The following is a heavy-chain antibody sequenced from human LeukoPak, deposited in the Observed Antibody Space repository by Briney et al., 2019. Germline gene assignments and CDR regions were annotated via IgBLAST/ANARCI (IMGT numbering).Heavy chain of an antibody. CDR2: KNPHSGNT. CDR1: GYTFSNFD. D-gene: IGHD1-26*01. CDR3: AREGARSSDTSGSYPLDY. Sequence: ASVKVSCKASGYTFSNFDINWVRQATGQGLEWMGWKNPHSGNTGYSQKFQGRVTITKNSSISTAYMELSSLTSEDTAVYYCAREGARSSDTSGSYPLDYWGQGTLVTVSS. J-gene: IGHJ4*02. V-gene: IGHV1-8*03.